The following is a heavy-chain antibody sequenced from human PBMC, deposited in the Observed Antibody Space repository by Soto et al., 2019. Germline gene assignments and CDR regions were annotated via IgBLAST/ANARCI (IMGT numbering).Heavy chain of an antibody. Sequence: SETLSLTCAVYGGSFSGYYWSWILQPPWKGLEWIGEINHSGSTNYNPSLKSRVTISVDTSKNQFSLKLSSVTAADTAVYYCATLPPRIVVVMTDLPTWGQGTLVTVSS. CDR1: GGSFSGYY. CDR3: ATLPPRIVVVMTDLPT. CDR2: INHSGST. D-gene: IGHD2-15*01. J-gene: IGHJ5*02. V-gene: IGHV4-34*01.